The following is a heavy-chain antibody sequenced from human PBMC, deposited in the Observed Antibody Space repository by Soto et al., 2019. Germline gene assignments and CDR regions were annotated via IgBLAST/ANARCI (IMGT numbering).Heavy chain of an antibody. CDR3: VQTTGWPGFDF. V-gene: IGHV3-53*01. J-gene: IGHJ4*02. Sequence: EVPLVESGGGLIQPGGSLRLSCAASGFAVSSKYMTWVRQAPGKGLEWVSVIYGGGTTYYADSVKGRFTISRDTSKNTLYLQMNSLRDEDTAVYYCVQTTGWPGFDFWGQGTLVTVSS. CDR1: GFAVSSKY. CDR2: IYGGGTT. D-gene: IGHD6-19*01.